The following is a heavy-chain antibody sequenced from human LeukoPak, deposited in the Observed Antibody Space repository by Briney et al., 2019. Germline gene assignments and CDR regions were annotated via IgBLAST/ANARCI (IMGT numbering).Heavy chain of an antibody. D-gene: IGHD4-17*01. J-gene: IGHJ4*02. Sequence: ASVKVSCKVSGYTLTELSMHWVRQAPGKGLEWMGGFDPEDGETIYAQKFQGRVTMTEDTSTDTAYMELSSLRSEDTAVYYCATPLILRGEYYFDYWGQGTLVTVSS. CDR1: GYTLTELS. CDR2: FDPEDGET. CDR3: ATPLILRGEYYFDY. V-gene: IGHV1-24*01.